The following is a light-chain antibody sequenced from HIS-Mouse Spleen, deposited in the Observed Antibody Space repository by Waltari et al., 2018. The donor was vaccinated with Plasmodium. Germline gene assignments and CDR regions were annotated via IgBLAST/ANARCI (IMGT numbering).Light chain of an antibody. J-gene: IGLJ2*01. Sequence: SYELTQPPSVSVSPGQTASITCSGDKLGDKYACWYQQKPGQSPVLVIYQDSKRPPGIPERFSGSNSWNTATLTISGTQAMDEADYYCQAWDSSTAWVFGGGTKLTVL. CDR2: QDS. CDR1: KLGDKY. V-gene: IGLV3-1*01. CDR3: QAWDSSTAWV.